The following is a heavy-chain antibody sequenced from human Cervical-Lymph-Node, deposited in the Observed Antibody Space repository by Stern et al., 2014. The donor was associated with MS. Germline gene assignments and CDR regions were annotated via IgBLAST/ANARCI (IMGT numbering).Heavy chain of an antibody. V-gene: IGHV3-74*03. CDR2: INSDGTRK. CDR1: GFDFSAYW. J-gene: IGHJ4*02. Sequence: EVQLVESGGDSVQPGGSLRLSCAASGFDFSAYWMHWVRQAPGKGLVWVARINSDGTRKTYADSVKGRFSISRDNAKRKVYLEMNSLRFEDTAVYYCVRISGAYWGQGSLVTVSS. CDR3: VRISGAY. D-gene: IGHD7-27*01.